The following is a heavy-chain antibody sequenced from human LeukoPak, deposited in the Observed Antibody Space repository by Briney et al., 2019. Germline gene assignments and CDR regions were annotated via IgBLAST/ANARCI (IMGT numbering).Heavy chain of an antibody. J-gene: IGHJ6*03. CDR3: ARDSMVYAIYYYMDV. CDR2: IRGSGGST. V-gene: IGHV3-23*01. CDR1: GFTFSSYA. D-gene: IGHD2-8*01. Sequence: GGSLRLSCAASGFTFSSYAMSWVRQAPGKGLEWVSAIRGSGGSTYYADSVKGRFTISRDNSKNTLYLQMNSLRAEDTAVYYCARDSMVYAIYYYMDVWGKGTTVTVSS.